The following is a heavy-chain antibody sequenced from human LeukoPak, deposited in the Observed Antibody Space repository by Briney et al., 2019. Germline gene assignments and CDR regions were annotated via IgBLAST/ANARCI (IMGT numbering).Heavy chain of an antibody. CDR3: ARDSSDY. J-gene: IGHJ4*02. Sequence: GGSLRLSCAASGFTFSRYAMHWVRQAPGKGLEWVAVISYDGSKKADSVKGRFTISRDNSKNTLYLQMTSLRAEDTAVYYCARDSSDYWGQGTLVTVSS. V-gene: IGHV3-30-3*01. CDR1: GFTFSRYA. CDR2: ISYDGSKK.